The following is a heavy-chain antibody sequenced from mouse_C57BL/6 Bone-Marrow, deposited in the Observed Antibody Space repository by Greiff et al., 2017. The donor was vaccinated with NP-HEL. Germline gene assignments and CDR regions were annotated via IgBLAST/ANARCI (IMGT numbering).Heavy chain of an antibody. J-gene: IGHJ1*03. CDR2: INYDGSST. CDR1: GFTFSDYY. CDR3: AREPPWYFDV. V-gene: IGHV5-16*01. Sequence: EVQVVESEGGLVQPGSSMKLSCTASGFTFSDYYMAWVRQVPEKGLEWVANINYDGSSTYYLDSLKSRFIISRDNAKNILYLQMSSLKSEDTATYYCAREPPWYFDVWGTGTTVTVSS.